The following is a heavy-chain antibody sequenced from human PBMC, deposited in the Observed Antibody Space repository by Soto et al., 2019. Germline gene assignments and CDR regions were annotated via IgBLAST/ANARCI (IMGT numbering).Heavy chain of an antibody. D-gene: IGHD6-13*01. CDR3: ARDKSEAAAAQEYFQH. CDR1: GYTFTSYY. V-gene: IGHV1-2*04. J-gene: IGHJ1*01. Sequence: ASVKVSCKASGYTFTSYYMHWVRQAPGQGLEWMGWINPNSGGTNYAQKFQGWVTMTRDTSISTAYMELSRLRSDDTAVYYCARDKSEAAAAQEYFQHWGQGTLVIVSS. CDR2: INPNSGGT.